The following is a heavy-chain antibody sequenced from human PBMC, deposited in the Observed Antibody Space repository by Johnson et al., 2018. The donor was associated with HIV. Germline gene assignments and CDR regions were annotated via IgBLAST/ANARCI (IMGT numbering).Heavy chain of an antibody. V-gene: IGHV3-9*01. D-gene: IGHD4-17*01. J-gene: IGHJ3*02. CDR3: AKDHYRKLTTVAGI. Sequence: VQLVESGGGLVQPGRSLRLSCAASGFTFDDYAMHWVRQAPGKGLEWVSGISWNSGSIGYADSVKGRFTISRDNAKNSLYLQMNSLRAEDTALYYCAKDHYRKLTTVAGIWGQGTMVTVSS. CDR1: GFTFDDYA. CDR2: ISWNSGSI.